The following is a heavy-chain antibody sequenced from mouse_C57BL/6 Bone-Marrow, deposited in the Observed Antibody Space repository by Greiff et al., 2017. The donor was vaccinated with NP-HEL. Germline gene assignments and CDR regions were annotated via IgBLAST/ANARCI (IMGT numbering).Heavy chain of an antibody. CDR2: ISRGGDYI. CDR3: TREDGTDWYFDV. V-gene: IGHV5-9-1*02. D-gene: IGHD2-1*01. Sequence: EVMLVESGEGLVKPGGSLKLSCAASGFTFSSYAMSWVRQTPEKRLEWVAYISRGGDYIYYADTVKGRFTISRDNARNTLYLQMSSLKSEDTAMYYCTREDGTDWYFDVWGTGTTVTVSS. J-gene: IGHJ1*03. CDR1: GFTFSSYA.